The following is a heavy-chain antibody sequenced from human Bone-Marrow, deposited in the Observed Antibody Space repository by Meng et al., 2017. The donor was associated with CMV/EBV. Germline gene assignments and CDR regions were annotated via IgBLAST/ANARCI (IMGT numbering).Heavy chain of an antibody. J-gene: IGHJ4*02. CDR2: ISYDGSNK. Sequence: GESLKISCAASGFTFSSYAMHWVRQAPGKGLEWVAVISYDGSNKYYADSVKGRFTISRDNSKNTLYLQMNSLRAEDTAVYYCAKADKPSYSYGQRPFDYWGQGTLVTVSS. D-gene: IGHD5-18*01. CDR3: AKADKPSYSYGQRPFDY. CDR1: GFTFSSYA. V-gene: IGHV3-30-3*01.